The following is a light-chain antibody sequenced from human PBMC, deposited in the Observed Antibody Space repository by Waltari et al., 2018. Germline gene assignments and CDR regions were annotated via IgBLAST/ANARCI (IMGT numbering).Light chain of an antibody. J-gene: IGKJ1*01. CDR2: GAS. CDR3: QQYNNRPPWT. V-gene: IGKV3-15*01. CDR1: QSISSN. Sequence: DIVMTQSTATPRVSRGEGATLSRGARQSISSNLDWYQQKPGQAPRLLIYGASTRAAGIPARFSGSGSGTEFTLTNSSLQAEDFAVYYCQQYNNRPPWTFGQGTKVEIK.